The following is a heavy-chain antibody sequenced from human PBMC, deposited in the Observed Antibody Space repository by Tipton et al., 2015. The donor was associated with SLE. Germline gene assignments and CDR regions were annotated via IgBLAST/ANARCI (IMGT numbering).Heavy chain of an antibody. CDR1: GYSFTSYW. J-gene: IGHJ4*02. D-gene: IGHD5-18*01. CDR2: IYPGDSDT. Sequence: QLVQSGAEVKKPGESLKISCKGSGYSFTSYWIGWVRQMPGKGLEWMGIIYPGDSDTRYSPSFQGQVTISADKSISTAYLRWSSLKASAPAMYYCARQYSYAKGYFDYWGQGTLVTVSS. V-gene: IGHV5-51*01. CDR3: ARQYSYAKGYFDY.